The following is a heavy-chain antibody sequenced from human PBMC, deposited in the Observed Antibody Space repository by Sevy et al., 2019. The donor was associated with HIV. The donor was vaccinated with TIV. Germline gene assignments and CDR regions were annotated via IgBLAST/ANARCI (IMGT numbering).Heavy chain of an antibody. D-gene: IGHD3-22*01. CDR1: GFTVGSNY. CDR2: IYTGVTT. CDR3: ARVSVYYYDSSGYYTTGNALDI. V-gene: IGHV3-53*01. J-gene: IGHJ3*02. Sequence: GGSLRLSCAASGFTVGSNYMSWVRQAPGKGLEWVSIIYTGVTTSYADSVKGRFTISRDNSKNTLYLQMNSLRAEDTAVYYCARVSVYYYDSSGYYTTGNALDIWGQGTMVTVSS.